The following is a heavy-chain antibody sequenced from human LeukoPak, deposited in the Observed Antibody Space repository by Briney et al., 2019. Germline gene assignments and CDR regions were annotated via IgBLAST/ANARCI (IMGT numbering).Heavy chain of an antibody. J-gene: IGHJ4*02. D-gene: IGHD3-10*01. CDR3: ANDYYGSGSYYNLFGY. V-gene: IGHV3-23*01. Sequence: GGSLRLSCAGSGFTFSRHAVTWVRQAPGKRLEWVSTISGSGGSIYYAESVKGRFTISRDNSKNTVYLQMNSPRAEDTAVYYCANDYYGSGSYYNLFGYWGQGTLVTVSS. CDR2: ISGSGGSI. CDR1: GFTFSRHA.